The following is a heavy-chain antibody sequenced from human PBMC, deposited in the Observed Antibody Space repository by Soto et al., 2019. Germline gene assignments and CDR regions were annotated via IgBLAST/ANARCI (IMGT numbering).Heavy chain of an antibody. CDR1: GFTFSNFA. Sequence: QVQLGESGGGVVQPGRSLQLSCVASGFTFSNFAMHWVRQAPGKGLEWLSIITYDGSEEYYADSVEGRFTISRDNSKSTLFLQMNSLRFEDTAMYYCAHPGGEAGVFDIWGQGTMVTVSS. CDR3: AHPGGEAGVFDI. J-gene: IGHJ3*02. CDR2: ITYDGSEE. V-gene: IGHV3-30*03. D-gene: IGHD3-10*01.